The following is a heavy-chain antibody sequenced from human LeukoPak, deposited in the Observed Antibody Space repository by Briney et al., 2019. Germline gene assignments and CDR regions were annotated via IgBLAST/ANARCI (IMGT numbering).Heavy chain of an antibody. Sequence: PSETLSPTCAVYGASFSGSYWSWIRQPPGKGLEWIGEINLIGSTTYNPTLKSRVRLSVDTSKNQISRKLSSGTAADPAVYYCARGRGGPSMTSGGQATLVTVSA. D-gene: IGHD3-16*01. CDR1: GASFSGSY. J-gene: IGHJ4*02. CDR2: INLIGST. CDR3: ARGRGGPSMTS. V-gene: IGHV4-34*01.